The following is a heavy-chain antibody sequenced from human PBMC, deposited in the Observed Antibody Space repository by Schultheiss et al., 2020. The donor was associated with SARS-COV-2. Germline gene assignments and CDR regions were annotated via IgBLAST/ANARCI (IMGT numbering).Heavy chain of an antibody. Sequence: SQTLSLTCAVSGGSISSGGYYWSWIRQHPGKGLEWIGYIYYSGSTYYNPSLKSLVTISVDTSKNQFSLKLSSVTAADTAVYYCARVQGYCSGGSCPYNWFDPWGQGTLVTVSS. J-gene: IGHJ5*02. CDR3: ARVQGYCSGGSCPYNWFDP. CDR2: IYYSGST. D-gene: IGHD2-15*01. CDR1: GGSISSGGYY. V-gene: IGHV4-31*01.